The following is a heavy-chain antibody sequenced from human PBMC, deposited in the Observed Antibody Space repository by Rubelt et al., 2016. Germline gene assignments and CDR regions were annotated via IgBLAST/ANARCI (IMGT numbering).Heavy chain of an antibody. Sequence: QATGEGLEWVSFIGGSGGSTNYADSVKGRLTISRDNSKNTLYMQMNSLRAEDTAVYYCAKGPRIVPAAFYFDYWGQGTLVAVSS. J-gene: IGHJ4*02. CDR2: IGGSGGST. V-gene: IGHV3-23*01. D-gene: IGHD2-2*01. CDR3: AKGPRIVPAAFYFDY.